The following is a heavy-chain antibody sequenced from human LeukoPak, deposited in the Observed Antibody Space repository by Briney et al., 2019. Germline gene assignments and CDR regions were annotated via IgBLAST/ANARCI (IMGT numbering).Heavy chain of an antibody. V-gene: IGHV4-34*01. D-gene: IGHD6-6*01. Sequence: SETLSLTCAVYGGSFSGYYWSWIRQPPGKGLEWIGEINHSGSTNYNPSLKSRVTISVDTSKNQFSLKLSSVTAADTAVYYCARERVRAARTPGFDYWGQGTLVTVSS. J-gene: IGHJ4*02. CDR3: ARERVRAARTPGFDY. CDR1: GGSFSGYY. CDR2: INHSGST.